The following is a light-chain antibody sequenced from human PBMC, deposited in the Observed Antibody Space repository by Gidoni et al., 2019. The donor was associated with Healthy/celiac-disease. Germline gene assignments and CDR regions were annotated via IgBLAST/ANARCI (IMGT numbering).Light chain of an antibody. V-gene: IGKV4-1*01. CDR1: QSFLYSPTNKNY. Sequence: DIVMTQSPDSVAVSLRERATSNCKTNQSFLYSPTNKNYLAWYLQKPGPPPMLHISWTSPRESGVPNRFSGSGSGTDFTLTIRSLQAEDVAVYYCQQYYSTPWTFGQGTKVEIK. CDR3: QQYYSTPWT. CDR2: WTS. J-gene: IGKJ1*01.